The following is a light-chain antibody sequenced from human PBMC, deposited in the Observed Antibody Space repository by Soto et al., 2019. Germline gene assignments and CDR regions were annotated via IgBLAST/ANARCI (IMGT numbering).Light chain of an antibody. J-gene: IGKJ5*01. CDR3: QQSYSTVT. Sequence: DTQMTHTPSSLSASVGDRVTVTCRASQSISNYLNWYQHKPGKAPKPLIYAASSLQRGVPSRFSGSGSGTHFTLTISNVQPEDFATYYCQQSYSTVTFAPGTRLENK. CDR2: AAS. CDR1: QSISNY. V-gene: IGKV1-39*01.